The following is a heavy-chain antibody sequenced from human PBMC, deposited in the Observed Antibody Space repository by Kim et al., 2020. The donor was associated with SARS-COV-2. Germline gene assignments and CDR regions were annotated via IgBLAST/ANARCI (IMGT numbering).Heavy chain of an antibody. J-gene: IGHJ4*02. V-gene: IGHV4-39*01. Sequence: SETLSLTCTLSSGSINSADYYWVWIRQSPGNGLEFIGKIHYLGRTDYNPSLMGRVSISIAPSKTSFSLTLTSVTAADTAVFFCARHFSGYSTLDYWGQG. CDR1: SGSINSADYY. D-gene: IGHD3-22*01. CDR3: ARHFSGYSTLDY. CDR2: IHYLGRT.